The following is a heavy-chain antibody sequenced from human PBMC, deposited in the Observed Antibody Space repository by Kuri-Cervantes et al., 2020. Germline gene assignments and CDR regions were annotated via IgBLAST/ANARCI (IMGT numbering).Heavy chain of an antibody. Sequence: SGPTLVKPTQTLTLTCTFSGFSLSTSGVGVGWIRQPPGKALEWLALIHWDDDKRYSPSLKSRLTITKDTSKNQVVLTMTNMDPVDTATYYCAHRRTGYSSSWSWFDPWGQGTLVTVSS. J-gene: IGHJ5*02. V-gene: IGHV2-5*02. CDR2: IHWDDDK. CDR3: AHRRTGYSSSWSWFDP. D-gene: IGHD6-13*01. CDR1: GFSLSTSGVG.